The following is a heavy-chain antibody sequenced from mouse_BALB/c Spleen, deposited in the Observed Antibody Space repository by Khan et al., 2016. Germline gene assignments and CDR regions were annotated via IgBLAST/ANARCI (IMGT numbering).Heavy chain of an antibody. CDR1: GYTFSNYW. V-gene: IGHV1-9*01. CDR3: SRACYSMNY. CDR2: ILPGNANS. Sequence: VQLQESGAELMKPGASVKISCKATGYTFSNYWMEWVKQRPGQGLEWIGGILPGNANSNYNENLKGKATITADTSSNTAYMQLSSLTSEDSAVYSCSRACYSMNYWGQGTSLTVSS. J-gene: IGHJ4*01.